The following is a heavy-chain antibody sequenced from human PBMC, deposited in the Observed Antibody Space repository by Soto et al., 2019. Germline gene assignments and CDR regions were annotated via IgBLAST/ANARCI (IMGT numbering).Heavy chain of an antibody. V-gene: IGHV2-70*13. CDR2: IDWDDYK. J-gene: IGHJ6*02. D-gene: IGHD7-27*01. CDR1: RCSLNSNGIC. CDR3: ARTSALPLGYPHGMDV. Sequence: GXTLVTPTKTLTXSCTFSRCSLNSNGICVNWIRQRPVKALEWLALIDWDDYKYCSTSLETLLTISRDTSKNKVVLTMTNMDAVETATYYCARTSALPLGYPHGMDVWGQGTTVTVSS.